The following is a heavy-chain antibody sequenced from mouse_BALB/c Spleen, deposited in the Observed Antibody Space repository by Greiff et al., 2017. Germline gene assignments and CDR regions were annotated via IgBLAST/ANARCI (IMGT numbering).Heavy chain of an antibody. V-gene: IGHV1-80*01. CDR2: IYPGDGDT. D-gene: IGHD2-4*01. CDR3: ARSGDYDGFAY. Sequence: QVQLQQSGAELVGPGSSVKISCKASGYSFSSYWMNWVKQRPGQGLEWIGQIYPGDGDTNYNGKFKGKATLTADKSSSTAYMQLSSLTSEDSAVYFCARSGDYDGFAYWGQGTLVTVSA. J-gene: IGHJ3*01. CDR1: GYSFSSYW.